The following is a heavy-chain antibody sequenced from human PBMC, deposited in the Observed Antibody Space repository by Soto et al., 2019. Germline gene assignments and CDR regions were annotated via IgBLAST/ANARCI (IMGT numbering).Heavy chain of an antibody. V-gene: IGHV5-51*01. J-gene: IGHJ4*02. D-gene: IGHD6-19*01. CDR2: IYPGDSGT. CDR3: ARFYSSGLYYFDF. Sequence: PGESLKISCKGSGYSFSSDWIGWVRQMPGKGLEWIGIIYPGDSGTRYSPSFQGQVTIAADKSINTAYLQWRSLKASDTAMYFCARFYSSGLYYFDFWGQGXLVTVSS. CDR1: GYSFSSDW.